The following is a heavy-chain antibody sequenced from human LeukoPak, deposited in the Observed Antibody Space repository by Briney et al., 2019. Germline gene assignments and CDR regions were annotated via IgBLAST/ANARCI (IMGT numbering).Heavy chain of an antibody. CDR2: ISGSGGSP. V-gene: IGHV3-23*01. CDR3: AKEGGWLYGSPDY. Sequence: PGGSLRLTCEASGFAFSNFGVTWVRQAPGKGLEWVSSISGSGGSPYYADSVKGRFTISRDNSKNTLYPQMSSLRVEDTAVYYCAKEGGWLYGSPDYWGQGTLVTVSS. J-gene: IGHJ4*02. CDR1: GFAFSNFG. D-gene: IGHD6-19*01.